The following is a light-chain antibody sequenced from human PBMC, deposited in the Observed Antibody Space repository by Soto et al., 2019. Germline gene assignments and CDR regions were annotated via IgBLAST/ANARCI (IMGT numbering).Light chain of an antibody. Sequence: EIVLTQSPGTLSLSPGERATLSCRASQSVTKSLAWYQQKPGQAPRLLIYGASSRATGIPDRFSGSGSGTDFTLTFSRLEPEDFAVYYCQQYGGSPRTFGQGTKVE. J-gene: IGKJ1*01. V-gene: IGKV3-20*01. CDR3: QQYGGSPRT. CDR1: QSVTKS. CDR2: GAS.